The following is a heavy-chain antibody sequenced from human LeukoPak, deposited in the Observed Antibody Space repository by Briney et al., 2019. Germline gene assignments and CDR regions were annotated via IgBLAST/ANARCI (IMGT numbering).Heavy chain of an antibody. J-gene: IGHJ5*02. CDR3: ARSWKLVAYNWFDP. Sequence: ASVKVSCKASGYTFTGYYMHWVRQAPGQGLEWMGWINPNSGGTNYAQKFQGRVTMTRDTSINTAYMELSRLRSDDTAVYYCARSWKLVAYNWFDPWGQGTLVTVSS. CDR2: INPNSGGT. D-gene: IGHD1-1*01. V-gene: IGHV1-2*02. CDR1: GYTFTGYY.